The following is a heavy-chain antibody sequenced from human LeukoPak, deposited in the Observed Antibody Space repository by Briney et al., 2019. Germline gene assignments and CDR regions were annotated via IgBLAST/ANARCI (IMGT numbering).Heavy chain of an antibody. D-gene: IGHD1-14*01. CDR3: ARDKGAEGPDYYYYYGFDV. CDR2: ISSSSSYI. J-gene: IGHJ6*02. V-gene: IGHV3-21*01. CDR1: GFTVSSNY. Sequence: TGGSLRLSCAASGFTVSSNYMSWVRQAPGKGLEWVSSISSSSSYIYYADSVKGRFTISRDNAKNSLNLQMNSLRAEDTAVYYCARDKGAEGPDYYYYYGFDVWGQGTTVTVSS.